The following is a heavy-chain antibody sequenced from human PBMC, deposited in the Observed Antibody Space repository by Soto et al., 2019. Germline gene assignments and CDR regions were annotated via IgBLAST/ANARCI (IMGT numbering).Heavy chain of an antibody. D-gene: IGHD3-10*01. V-gene: IGHV4-30-4*08. CDR3: ARRKSLDV. Sequence: QLQESGPGLLGPSQTLSLTCSLSGGSVSSHDYDWTWVRQRRGKGLEWIGFVHYRATADYKPSLKSRVSISVDTFKNKFSLSLSSATAADSGVYYCARRKSLDVWGQGITVIVSS. J-gene: IGHJ6*02. CDR2: VHYRATA. CDR1: GGSVSSHDYD.